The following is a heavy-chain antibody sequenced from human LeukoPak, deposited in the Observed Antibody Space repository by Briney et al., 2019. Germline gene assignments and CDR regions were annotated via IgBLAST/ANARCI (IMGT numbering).Heavy chain of an antibody. Sequence: TGGSLRLSCSASGFTFSSYAMHWVRQAPGKGLEYVSAISSNGGSTYYADSVKGRFTISRDNSKNTLFLQMNSLRAEDTAVYYCARGTNSGSYYPDYWGQGTLVTVSS. CDR2: ISSNGGST. CDR1: GFTFSSYA. J-gene: IGHJ4*02. V-gene: IGHV3-64*04. CDR3: ARGTNSGSYYPDY. D-gene: IGHD1-26*01.